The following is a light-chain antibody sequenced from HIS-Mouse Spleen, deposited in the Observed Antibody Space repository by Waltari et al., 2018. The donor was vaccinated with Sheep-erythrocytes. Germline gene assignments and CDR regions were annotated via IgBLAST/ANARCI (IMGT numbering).Light chain of an antibody. J-gene: IGKJ2*01. CDR1: QSVSSSY. CDR3: QQYGSSPEYT. CDR2: GAS. V-gene: IGKV3-20*01. Sequence: EIVLTQSPGTLSLSPGERATLSCRASQSVSSSYLAWYQQKPGQAPRLLIYGASSRATGIPDRFSGCGSGTDFTLTISRLEPEDFAVYYCQQYGSSPEYTFGQGTKLEIK.